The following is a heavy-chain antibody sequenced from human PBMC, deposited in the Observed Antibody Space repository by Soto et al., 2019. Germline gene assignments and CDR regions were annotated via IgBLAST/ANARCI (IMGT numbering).Heavy chain of an antibody. J-gene: IGHJ4*02. CDR3: AKDRRAGGNYGFYSDF. V-gene: IGHV3-23*01. CDR1: GFTFSSYG. D-gene: IGHD1-7*01. CDR2: SSATGAGT. Sequence: EVQLLESGGGLVQPGGSLRLSCAASGFTFSSYGMTWVRQAPVKGREWVSFSSATGAGTYYADSVKGRFTISRDNSKNTLYLQMTSLRADDTAVYYCAKDRRAGGNYGFYSDFWGQGALVIVSS.